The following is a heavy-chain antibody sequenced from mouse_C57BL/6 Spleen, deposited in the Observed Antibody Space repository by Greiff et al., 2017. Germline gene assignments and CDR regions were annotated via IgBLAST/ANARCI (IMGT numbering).Heavy chain of an antibody. J-gene: IGHJ4*01. CDR3: AKSAYYSNPFYAMDY. CDR1: GFSLTSYG. CDR2: IWRGGST. V-gene: IGHV2-5*01. Sequence: VQLQQSGPGLVQPSQSLSITCTVSGFSLTSYGVHWVRQSPGKGLEWLGVIWRGGSTAYYAAFMSRLSITTDNSKSQVFFKINSLQADDTAIYYCAKSAYYSNPFYAMDYWGQGTSVTVSS. D-gene: IGHD2-5*01.